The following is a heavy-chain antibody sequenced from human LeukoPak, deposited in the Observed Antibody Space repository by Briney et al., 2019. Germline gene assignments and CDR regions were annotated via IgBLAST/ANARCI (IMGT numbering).Heavy chain of an antibody. Sequence: GASVKVSCKASGYTFTSYDINWVRQATGQGLEWMGWMNPNSGNTGYAQKFQGRVTMTRNTSISTAYMELSSLRSEDTAVYYCARDLHRGRYYYYYMDVWGKGTTVTVSS. V-gene: IGHV1-8*01. CDR2: MNPNSGNT. CDR3: ARDLHRGRYYYYYMDV. J-gene: IGHJ6*03. CDR1: GYTFTSYD.